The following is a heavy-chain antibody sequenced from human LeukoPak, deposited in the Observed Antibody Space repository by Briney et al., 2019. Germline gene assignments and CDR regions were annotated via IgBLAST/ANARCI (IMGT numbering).Heavy chain of an antibody. CDR1: GGSISSGGYY. Sequence: ASETLSLTCTVSGGSISSGGYYWSWIRQHPGKGLEWIGYIYYTGATYYNPSLKSRVTISLDTSKNQFSLKLSSVTAADAAVYYCARAGYSYGTGYYFDYWGQGALVTVSS. D-gene: IGHD5-18*01. V-gene: IGHV4-61*08. J-gene: IGHJ4*02. CDR3: ARAGYSYGTGYYFDY. CDR2: IYYTGAT.